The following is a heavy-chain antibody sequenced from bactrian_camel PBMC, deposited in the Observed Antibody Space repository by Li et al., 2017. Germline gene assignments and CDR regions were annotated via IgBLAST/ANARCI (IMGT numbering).Heavy chain of an antibody. Sequence: VQLVESGGGSVQVGGLLRLSCVASGDTIGGYCMGWLSQAPGKEREGVAGIDSEGAASYADSVEGRFTITRDIALNTLYLKMNTLKPEDSATYYCAKPPGNSDCYSGVWWLKPEHTYGGQGTQVTVS. CDR2: IDSEGAA. CDR3: AKPPGNSDCYSGVWWLKPEHTY. D-gene: IGHD7*01. J-gene: IGHJ4*01. CDR1: GDTIGGYC. V-gene: IGHV3S42*01.